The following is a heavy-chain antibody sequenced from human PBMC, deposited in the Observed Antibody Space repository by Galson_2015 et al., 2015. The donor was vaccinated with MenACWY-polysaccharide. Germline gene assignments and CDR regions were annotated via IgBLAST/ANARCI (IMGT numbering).Heavy chain of an antibody. CDR1: RFTFSNLW. J-gene: IGHJ3*02. CDR2: INTDGSQK. CDR3: SKDPGPGEYAYSWGTFDI. V-gene: IGHV3-7*01. Sequence: SLRLSCAASRFTFSNLWMSWVRQAPGKGLEWVALINTDGSQKRYMDSVKGRFAISRDNAKNSLYLQMDSLRVEDTAVYYCSKDPGPGEYAYSWGTFDIWGRGTMVTVSS. D-gene: IGHD3-10*01.